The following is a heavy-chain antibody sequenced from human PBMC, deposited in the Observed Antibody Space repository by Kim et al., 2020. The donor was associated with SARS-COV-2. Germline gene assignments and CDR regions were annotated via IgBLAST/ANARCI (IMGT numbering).Heavy chain of an antibody. Sequence: YADSEKGLITLSRDNSKNTLYLQMNSLRAEDTAVYYCARDGRVGATTGLDYWGQGTLVTVSS. CDR3: ARDGRVGATTGLDY. J-gene: IGHJ4*02. D-gene: IGHD1-26*01. V-gene: IGHV3-30*07.